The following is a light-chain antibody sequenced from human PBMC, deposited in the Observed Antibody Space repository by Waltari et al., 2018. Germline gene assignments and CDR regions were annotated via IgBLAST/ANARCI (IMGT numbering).Light chain of an antibody. CDR1: QSVSSN. V-gene: IGKV3-15*01. CDR2: DAS. CDR3: QQYSNWPPEVT. J-gene: IGKJ3*01. Sequence: EIVMTQSPATLSVSPGESATLFCRARQSVSSNLAWYQQKPGQAPRLLIHDASTRATGIPARFRGSGSGTEFTLTISSLQSEDSALYYCQQYSNWPPEVTFGPGTKVDIK.